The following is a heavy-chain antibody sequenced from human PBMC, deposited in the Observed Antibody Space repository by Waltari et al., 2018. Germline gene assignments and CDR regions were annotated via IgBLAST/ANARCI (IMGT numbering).Heavy chain of an antibody. CDR1: GGSISSHY. CDR2: IYYSGST. D-gene: IGHD5-18*01. V-gene: IGHV4-59*11. Sequence: QVQLQESGPGLVKPSETLSLTCTVSGGSISSHYWSWIRQPPGKGLEWIGYIYYSGSTNYNPSLKSRVTISVDTSKNQFSLKLSSVTAADTAVYYCARGTWIQLWLQTLAFDIWGQGTMVTVSS. J-gene: IGHJ3*02. CDR3: ARGTWIQLWLQTLAFDI.